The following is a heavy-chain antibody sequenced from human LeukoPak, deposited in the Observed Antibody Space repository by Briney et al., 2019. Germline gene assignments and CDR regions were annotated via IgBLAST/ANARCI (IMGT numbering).Heavy chain of an antibody. Sequence: ETLSLTCTVSGGSISSYYWSWVRQAPGKGLEWVGRIKSKTDGGTTDYAAPVKGRFTISRDNSKNTLYLQMNSLRAEDTAVYYCAILTGHRPMTTVTPSVDYWGQGTLVSVSS. CDR1: GGSISSYY. CDR2: IKSKTDGGTT. J-gene: IGHJ4*02. V-gene: IGHV3-15*01. CDR3: AILTGHRPMTTVTPSVDY. D-gene: IGHD4-17*01.